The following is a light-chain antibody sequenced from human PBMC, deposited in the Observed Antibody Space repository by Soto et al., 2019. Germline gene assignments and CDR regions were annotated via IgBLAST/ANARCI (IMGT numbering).Light chain of an antibody. V-gene: IGKV1-8*01. CDR2: AES. CDR3: QQYHIWPPWT. Sequence: ALRRTHTPSSFSASTSNTVTIPPRTSQGISRYLAWYQQKPGKAPKLLIYAESSLQSGVASRCSGSGSGTDFTLTISSLQSEDFAVYYCQQYHIWPPWTSGQGTKVDI. CDR1: QGISRY. J-gene: IGKJ1*01.